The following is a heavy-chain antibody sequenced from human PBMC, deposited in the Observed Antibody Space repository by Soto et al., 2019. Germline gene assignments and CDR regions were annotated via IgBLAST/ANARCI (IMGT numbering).Heavy chain of an antibody. J-gene: IGHJ3*02. D-gene: IGHD3-10*01. Sequence: EVQLVESGGGLVQPGGSLRLSCAASGFSFSSSWMHWVRQAPGMGLVWVSRISFDGTATTSADAVKGGFIVSRDNANVTLFLQWLPLRAEGAALYYCVRDRGLSFHPFDSLGQG. CDR3: VRDRGLSFHPFDS. V-gene: IGHV3-74*03. CDR2: ISFDGTAT. CDR1: GFSFSSSW.